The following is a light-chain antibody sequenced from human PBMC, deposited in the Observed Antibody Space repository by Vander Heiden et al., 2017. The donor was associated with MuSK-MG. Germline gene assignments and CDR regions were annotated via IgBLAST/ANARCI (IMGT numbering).Light chain of an antibody. CDR3: QQYYSSPT. CDR2: WAS. J-gene: IGKJ1*01. CDR1: QPVLYSAANQNH. V-gene: IGKV4-1*01. Sequence: DIVLSQTPGSLAVSLREKATIHCKSSQPVLYSAANQNHIGWHQPRPGQPLKLHISWASAREAGVPDRFSGSGSATDFTLTISSLQAEDVAVYYCQQYYSSPTFGQGTKVEIK.